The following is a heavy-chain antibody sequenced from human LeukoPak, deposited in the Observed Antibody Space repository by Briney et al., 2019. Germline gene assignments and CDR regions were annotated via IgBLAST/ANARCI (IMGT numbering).Heavy chain of an antibody. J-gene: IGHJ4*02. V-gene: IGHV3-30*02. CDR3: AKSNQALLWFGELSFDY. CDR1: GFTFSSHG. D-gene: IGHD3-10*01. Sequence: TGGSLRLSCAASGFTFSSHGMHWVRQAPGKGLEWVAFIRYDGSNKYYADSVKGRFTISRDNSKNTLYLQMNSLRAEDTAVYYCAKSNQALLWFGELSFDYWGQGTLVTVSS. CDR2: IRYDGSNK.